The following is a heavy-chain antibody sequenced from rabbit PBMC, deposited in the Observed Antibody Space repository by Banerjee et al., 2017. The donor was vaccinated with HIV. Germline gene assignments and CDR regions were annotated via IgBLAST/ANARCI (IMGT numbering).Heavy chain of an antibody. CDR2: IADSSGSA. CDR3: ARDTYATATYVFYFNL. CDR1: GFTISSSYW. Sequence: EESGGGLVQPEGSLALTCKASGFTISSSYWICWVRQAPGKGLEWIGCIADSSGSAYYASWAKGRFTISKPSSTTVTLQMTSLTAADTATYFCARDTYATATYVFYFNLWGPGTLVTVS. J-gene: IGHJ4*01. V-gene: IGHV1S45*01. D-gene: IGHD6-1*01.